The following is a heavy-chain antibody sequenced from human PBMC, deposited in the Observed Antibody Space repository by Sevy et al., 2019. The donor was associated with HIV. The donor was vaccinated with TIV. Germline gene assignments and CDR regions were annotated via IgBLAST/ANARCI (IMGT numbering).Heavy chain of an antibody. CDR2: IKQDGSEK. D-gene: IGHD3-22*01. V-gene: IGHV3-7*01. J-gene: IGHJ4*02. CDR1: GFTFSSYW. CDR3: ARGPPSFYSHTSGFDY. Sequence: HGGSLRLSCAASGFTFSSYWMSWVRQAPGMGLEWVANIKQDGSEKNYVDSVKGRFTISRDNAKNSLYLQMNSLRAEDTAVYYCARGPPSFYSHTSGFDYWGQGTLVTVSS.